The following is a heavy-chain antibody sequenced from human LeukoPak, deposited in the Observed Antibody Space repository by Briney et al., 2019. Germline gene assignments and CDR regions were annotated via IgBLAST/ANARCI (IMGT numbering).Heavy chain of an antibody. Sequence: SETLSLTCTVSGGSINSNGYYWGWIRQPPGKGLEWIGNIYYSGSTYYNPSLKSRVTISIDTSKNQFSLKLSSVTAADTAVYCCARYQLWSLYYFDYWGQGTLVTVSS. CDR1: GGSINSNGYY. J-gene: IGHJ4*02. V-gene: IGHV4-39*07. CDR3: ARYQLWSLYYFDY. D-gene: IGHD5-18*01. CDR2: IYYSGST.